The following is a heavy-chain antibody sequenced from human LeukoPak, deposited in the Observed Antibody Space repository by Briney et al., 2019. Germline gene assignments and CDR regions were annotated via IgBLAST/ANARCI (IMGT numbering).Heavy chain of an antibody. CDR3: ARGSGSFSGGFDY. V-gene: IGHV3-30*02. D-gene: IGHD1-26*01. Sequence: GGSLRLSCAASGFAFSSYGMHWVRQTPGKGLEWVAIIRSDGSNKYYADSVKGRFTISRDNSKNTLYLQMNSLRAEDTAVYYCARGSGSFSGGFDYWGQGTLVTVSS. CDR1: GFAFSSYG. CDR2: IRSDGSNK. J-gene: IGHJ4*02.